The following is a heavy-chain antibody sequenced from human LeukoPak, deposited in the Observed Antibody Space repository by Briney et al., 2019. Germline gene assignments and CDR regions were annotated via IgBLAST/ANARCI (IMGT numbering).Heavy chain of an antibody. CDR2: IIPIFGTA. CDR3: ARDFQPYYYDSSGQSNDAFDI. V-gene: IGHV1-69*05. Sequence: ASVKVSCKASGGTFSIYAISWVRQAPGQGLEWMGRIIPIFGTANYAQKFQGRVTITTDESTSTAYMELSSLRSEDTAVYYCARDFQPYYYDSSGQSNDAFDIWGQGTMVTVSS. D-gene: IGHD3-22*01. J-gene: IGHJ3*02. CDR1: GGTFSIYA.